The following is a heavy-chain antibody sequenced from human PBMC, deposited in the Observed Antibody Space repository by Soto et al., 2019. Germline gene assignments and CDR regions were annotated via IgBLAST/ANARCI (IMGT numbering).Heavy chain of an antibody. D-gene: IGHD1-20*01. J-gene: IGHJ2*01. CDR3: FFNCSAAPRIYHVSPRHRSSDL. V-gene: IGHV4-59*02. CDR1: CGSATSYH. Sequence: SEALSLTCVVSCGSATSYHWSWIRQFPGKGLEWIAYTAYTGNTNYNPSLKSRVTLSIDTTKNQLSLKLTSMTAADTAVYYFFFNCSAAPRIYHVSPRHRSSDL. CDR2: TAYTGNT.